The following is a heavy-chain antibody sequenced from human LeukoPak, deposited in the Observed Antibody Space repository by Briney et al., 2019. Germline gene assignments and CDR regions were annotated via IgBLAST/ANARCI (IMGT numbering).Heavy chain of an antibody. D-gene: IGHD6-19*01. CDR1: GFTLSSYS. J-gene: IGHJ6*04. CDR3: ARVSQAGWDV. Sequence: GGSLRLSCAASGFTLSSYSMNWVRQAPGKGLEWVSSISSSSRYKYYADSVKGRFTISRANAKNSLYLQMNSLRAEDTAVFYCARVSQAGWDVWGKGTTVTVSS. CDR2: ISSSSRYK. V-gene: IGHV3-21*01.